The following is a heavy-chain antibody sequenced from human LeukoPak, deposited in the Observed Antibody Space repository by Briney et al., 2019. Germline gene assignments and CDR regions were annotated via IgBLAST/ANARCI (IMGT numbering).Heavy chain of an antibody. D-gene: IGHD3-10*01. V-gene: IGHV3-7*01. CDR2: RNEDGNKK. J-gene: IGHJ4*02. Sequence: PGGSLRLSCTASGFTFRRFWMGWVRQAPGKGLEWVANRNEDGNKKYYVDSVKGRFTISRDNTKNSLYLQMNSLRVEDTAVYYCARSLTMVRAYDYWGQGTLVTVSS. CDR3: ARSLTMVRAYDY. CDR1: GFTFRRFW.